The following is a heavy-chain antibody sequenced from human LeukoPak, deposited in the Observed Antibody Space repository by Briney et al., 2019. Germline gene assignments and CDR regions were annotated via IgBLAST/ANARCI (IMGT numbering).Heavy chain of an antibody. J-gene: IGHJ4*02. Sequence: ASVKVSCKASGYTFTSYYMHWVRQAPGQGLEWMGGIIPIFGTANYAQKFQGRVTITADESTSTAYMELSSLRSEDTAVYYCARVSLGSSWYFGGWGQGTLVTVSS. CDR3: ARVSLGSSWYFGG. V-gene: IGHV1-69*13. CDR2: IIPIFGTA. CDR1: GYTFTSYY. D-gene: IGHD6-13*01.